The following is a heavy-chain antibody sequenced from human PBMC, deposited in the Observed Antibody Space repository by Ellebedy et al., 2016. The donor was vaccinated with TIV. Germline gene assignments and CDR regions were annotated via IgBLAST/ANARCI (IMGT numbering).Heavy chain of an antibody. J-gene: IGHJ4*02. CDR1: GSTFSFYW. V-gene: IGHV3-7*01. CDR2: INKDGSEK. CDR3: ARDFSRTYSIED. Sequence: GESLKISCAGSGSTFSFYWMSWVRQAPRKGPEWVANINKDGSEKFYVDSVKGRFTISRDNAKNSLYLQMNSLRAEDTAVYYCARDFSRTYSIEDWGQGTLVTVSS. D-gene: IGHD3-3*02.